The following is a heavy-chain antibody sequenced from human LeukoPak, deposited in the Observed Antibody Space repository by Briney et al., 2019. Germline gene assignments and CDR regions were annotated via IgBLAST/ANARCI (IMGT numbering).Heavy chain of an antibody. D-gene: IGHD3-3*01. Sequence: SETLSLTCAVYGGSFSGYYWSWIRQPPGKGLEWIGEINHGGSTNYNPSLKSRVTISVDTSKNQFSLKLSSVTAADTAVYYCARRHLWSGYWAYWGQGTLVTVSS. J-gene: IGHJ4*02. CDR1: GGSFSGYY. CDR2: INHGGST. V-gene: IGHV4-34*01. CDR3: ARRHLWSGYWAY.